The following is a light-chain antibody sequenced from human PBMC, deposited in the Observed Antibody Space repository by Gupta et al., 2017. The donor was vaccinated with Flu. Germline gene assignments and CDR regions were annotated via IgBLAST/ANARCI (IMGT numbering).Light chain of an antibody. J-gene: IGKJ3*01. Sequence: ATLSVSPGETVTLSCRASQSLGGNLGWDQQRRGQAPRLLIYSSSTRATGVPARFSGRGSGTDFNLTMSGLQSEDFAVYYCQDFNNGLGSTFGPET. V-gene: IGKV3-15*01. CDR3: QDFNNGLGST. CDR2: SSS. CDR1: QSLGGN.